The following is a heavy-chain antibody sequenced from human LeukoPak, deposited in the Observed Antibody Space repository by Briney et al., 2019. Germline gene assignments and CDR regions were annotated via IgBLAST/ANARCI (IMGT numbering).Heavy chain of an antibody. Sequence: SVKVSCKASGGTLSSYAISWVRQAPGQGLEWMGGIIPIFGTANYAQKFQGRVTITADESTSTAYMELSSLRSEDTAVYYCARDAVDIVVVPAATRVYYYGMDVWGQGTTVTVSS. V-gene: IGHV1-69*13. J-gene: IGHJ6*02. CDR3: ARDAVDIVVVPAATRVYYYGMDV. CDR2: IIPIFGTA. D-gene: IGHD2-2*03. CDR1: GGTLSSYA.